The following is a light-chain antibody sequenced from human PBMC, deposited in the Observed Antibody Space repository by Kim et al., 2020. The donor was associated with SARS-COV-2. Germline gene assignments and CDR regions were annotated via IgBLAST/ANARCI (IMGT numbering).Light chain of an antibody. V-gene: IGKV3-20*01. J-gene: IGKJ5*01. CDR1: QNVRSVY. Sequence: PGERAALSCRASQNVRSVYLSWYQQKPGQAPRLLIYDASSRATGIPDRFSGSGSGTDFTLTISRLEPEDFAVYYCQQYTGSPITFGQGTRLEIK. CDR3: QQYTGSPIT. CDR2: DAS.